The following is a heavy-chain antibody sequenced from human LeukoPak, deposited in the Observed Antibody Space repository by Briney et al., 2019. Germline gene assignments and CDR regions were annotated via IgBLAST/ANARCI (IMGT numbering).Heavy chain of an antibody. CDR2: ISSSSSYT. D-gene: IGHD2-15*01. Sequence: GGSLRLSCAASGFTFSDYYMSWLRQAPGKGLEWVSYISSSSSYTNYADSVKGRFTISRDNAKNSLYLQMNSLRAEDTAVYYCASGVYCSGGSCYGMEDYWGQGTLVTVSS. J-gene: IGHJ4*02. CDR3: ASGVYCSGGSCYGMEDY. CDR1: GFTFSDYY. V-gene: IGHV3-11*06.